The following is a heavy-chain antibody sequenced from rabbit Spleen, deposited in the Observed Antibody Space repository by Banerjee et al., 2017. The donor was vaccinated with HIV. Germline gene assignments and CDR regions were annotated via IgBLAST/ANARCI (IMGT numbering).Heavy chain of an antibody. CDR3: ARDTATSFSSYGMDL. Sequence: EQLEESGGGLVKPEGSLTLTCKASGVSLSDKDVMCWVRQAPGKGLEWIACINIVTGKSVYASWAKGRFIMSKTSSTTVTLQMTSLTAADTATYFCARDTATSFSSYGMDLWGQGTLVTVS. CDR2: INIVTGKS. J-gene: IGHJ6*01. D-gene: IGHD1-1*01. CDR1: GVSLSDKDV. V-gene: IGHV1S45*01.